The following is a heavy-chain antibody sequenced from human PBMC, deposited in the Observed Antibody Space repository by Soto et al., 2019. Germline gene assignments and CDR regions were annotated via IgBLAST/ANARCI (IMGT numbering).Heavy chain of an antibody. CDR2: ISGSGGST. CDR3: AKDLGAGYYDSSGYYYVPDY. V-gene: IGHV3-23*01. D-gene: IGHD3-22*01. Sequence: GGSLRLSCAASGFTFSSYAMSWVRQAPGKGLEWVSAISGSGGSTYYADSVKGRFTISRDNSKNTLYLQMNSLRAEDTAVYYCAKDLGAGYYDSSGYYYVPDYWGQGTLVTVSS. CDR1: GFTFSSYA. J-gene: IGHJ4*02.